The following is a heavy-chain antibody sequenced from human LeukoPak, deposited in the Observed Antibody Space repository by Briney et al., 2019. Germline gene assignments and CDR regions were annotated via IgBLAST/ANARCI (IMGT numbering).Heavy chain of an antibody. D-gene: IGHD2-2*01. CDR3: ARSPCTSASCPRRNVFDV. CDR2: MYYSGST. CDR1: GGSIYNYY. Sequence: PSETLSLTCTVSGGSIYNYYWSWIRQPPGKGLEWIGYMYYSGSTNYNPSLESRVTISGDTSKNQFSLKLSSVTAADTAVYYCARSPCTSASCPRRNVFDVWGQGTMVTVSS. J-gene: IGHJ3*01. V-gene: IGHV4-59*08.